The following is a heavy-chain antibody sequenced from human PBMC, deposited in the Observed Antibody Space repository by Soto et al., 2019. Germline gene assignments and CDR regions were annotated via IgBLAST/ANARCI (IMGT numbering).Heavy chain of an antibody. V-gene: IGHV5-51*01. CDR2: IYPGDSNT. Sequence: GEPLKISCKGSGYSFTNYWIGWVRQMPGKGLEWMGIIYPGDSNTRYSPSFQGQVTISADKSISTAYLQWSSLKASDTAMYYCARQGFCSSTSCYTVDYWGQGTRVTVSS. CDR1: GYSFTNYW. CDR3: ARQGFCSSTSCYTVDY. D-gene: IGHD2-2*02. J-gene: IGHJ4*02.